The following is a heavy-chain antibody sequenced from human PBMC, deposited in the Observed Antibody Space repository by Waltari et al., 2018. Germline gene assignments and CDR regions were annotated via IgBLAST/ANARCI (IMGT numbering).Heavy chain of an antibody. Sequence: QVQLVESGGGVVQPGGSLRLSCAASGFTFSSYGMHWVRQAPGKELEWVAFIRYDGSNKYYADSVKGRFTISRDNSKNTLYLQMNSLRAEDTAVYYCAKDLRFLEWLPAGLDYWGQGTLVTVSS. CDR1: GFTFSSYG. J-gene: IGHJ4*02. D-gene: IGHD3-3*01. V-gene: IGHV3-30*02. CDR2: IRYDGSNK. CDR3: AKDLRFLEWLPAGLDY.